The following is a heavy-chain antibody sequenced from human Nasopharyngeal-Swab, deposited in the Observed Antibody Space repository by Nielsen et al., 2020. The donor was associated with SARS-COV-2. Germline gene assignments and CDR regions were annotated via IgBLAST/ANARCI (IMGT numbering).Heavy chain of an antibody. Sequence: TLSLTCTVSDDSFTSHHWSWIRQPAGKGLEWIGRIYPSGSTNYNPSLKSRVTMSVNTSKNQFSLKLSSVIAADTAVYYCARVAWERMHYYFDYWGPGTLVTVSS. V-gene: IGHV4-4*07. CDR1: DDSFTSHH. J-gene: IGHJ4*02. D-gene: IGHD1-26*01. CDR3: ARVAWERMHYYFDY. CDR2: IYPSGST.